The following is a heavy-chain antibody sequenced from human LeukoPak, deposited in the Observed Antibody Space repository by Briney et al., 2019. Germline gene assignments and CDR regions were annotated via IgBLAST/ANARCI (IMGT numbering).Heavy chain of an antibody. Sequence: PGGSLRLSCAASGFTFSSYWMSWVRQAPGKGLEWVANIKQDGSEKYYVDSVKGRFTISRDNAKNSLYLQMNSLRAEDTAVYYCARSLAVAGFDYFDYWGQGTLVTVSS. CDR3: ARSLAVAGFDYFDY. CDR2: IKQDGSEK. D-gene: IGHD6-19*01. J-gene: IGHJ4*02. V-gene: IGHV3-7*01. CDR1: GFTFSSYW.